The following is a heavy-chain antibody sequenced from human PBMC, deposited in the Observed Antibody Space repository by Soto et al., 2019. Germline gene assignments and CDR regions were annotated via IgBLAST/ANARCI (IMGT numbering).Heavy chain of an antibody. CDR1: GFTFSYYA. CDR2: ISGSGVSP. D-gene: IGHD3-22*01. CDR3: AKATYYYDSSGYYRVYFDY. J-gene: IGHJ4*02. V-gene: IGHV3-23*01. Sequence: GGSLRLSCEASGFTFSYYAMTWVRQAPGKGLEWVSFISGSGVSPYYADSVKGRFTISRDNSNNSLYLQMNSLGAEDTAVYYCAKATYYYDSSGYYRVYFDYWGQGTLVTVSS.